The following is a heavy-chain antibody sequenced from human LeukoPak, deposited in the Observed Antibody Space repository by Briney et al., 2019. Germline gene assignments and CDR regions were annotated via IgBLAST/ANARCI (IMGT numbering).Heavy chain of an antibody. CDR1: GGSISSSNW. D-gene: IGHD3-22*01. J-gene: IGHJ3*02. CDR2: IYHSGST. V-gene: IGHV4-4*02. Sequence: SGTLSLTCAVSGGSISSSNWWSWVRQPPGKGLEWIGEIYHSGSTNYNPSLKSRVTISVDKSKNQFSLKLSSVTAADTAVYYCARDPEYYYDSSAADAFDIWGQGTMVTVSS. CDR3: ARDPEYYYDSSAADAFDI.